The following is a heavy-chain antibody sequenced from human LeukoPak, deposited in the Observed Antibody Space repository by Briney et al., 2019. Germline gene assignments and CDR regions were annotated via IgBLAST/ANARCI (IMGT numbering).Heavy chain of an antibody. D-gene: IGHD6-19*01. Sequence: GGSLRLSCAASGFTFSSYGMHWVRQAPGKGLEWVAVIWYDGSNKYYADSVEGRFTISRDNSKNTLYLQMNSLRAEDTAVYYCARAYSSGWYASDYWGQGTLVTVSS. CDR1: GFTFSSYG. J-gene: IGHJ4*02. V-gene: IGHV3-33*01. CDR2: IWYDGSNK. CDR3: ARAYSSGWYASDY.